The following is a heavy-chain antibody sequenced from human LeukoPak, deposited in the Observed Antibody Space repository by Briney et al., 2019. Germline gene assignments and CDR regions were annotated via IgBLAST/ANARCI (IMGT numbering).Heavy chain of an antibody. CDR3: AKFSRMATPGNYFDY. Sequence: PGGSLRLSCAASGFTFSSYTMNWVRQAPGKGLEWVSAISASGTNTYYADSVKGRFTISRDKSMNSLYLQMNSLRADDTAVYFCAKFSRMATPGNYFDYWGQGTLVTVSS. J-gene: IGHJ4*02. D-gene: IGHD6-13*01. V-gene: IGHV3-23*01. CDR2: ISASGTNT. CDR1: GFTFSSYT.